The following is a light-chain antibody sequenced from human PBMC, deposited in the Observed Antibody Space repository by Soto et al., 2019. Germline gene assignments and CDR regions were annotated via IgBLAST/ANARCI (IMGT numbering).Light chain of an antibody. CDR1: RGIGNA. CDR2: SAS. Sequence: GDRVTITCRPSRGIGNALAWYQQKPGTVPKLLIHSASTLQSGVPSRFSGSGSGTDFTLTISSLQPEDVASYYCQKYDSAPTFGPGTMV. J-gene: IGKJ1*01. V-gene: IGKV1-27*01. CDR3: QKYDSAPT.